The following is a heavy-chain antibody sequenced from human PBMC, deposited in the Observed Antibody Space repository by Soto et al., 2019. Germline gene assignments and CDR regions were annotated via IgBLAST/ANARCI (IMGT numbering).Heavy chain of an antibody. CDR3: ARRSEGYYDSSGYYAFDI. CDR1: GYSFTSYW. V-gene: IGHV5-51*01. J-gene: IGHJ3*02. CDR2: IYPGDSDT. D-gene: IGHD3-22*01. Sequence: GESLKISCKGSGYSFTSYWIGWVRQMPGKGLEWMGIIYPGDSDTRYSPSFQGQVTISADKSISTAYLQWSNLKASDTAMYYCARRSEGYYDSSGYYAFDIWGQGTMVTVSS.